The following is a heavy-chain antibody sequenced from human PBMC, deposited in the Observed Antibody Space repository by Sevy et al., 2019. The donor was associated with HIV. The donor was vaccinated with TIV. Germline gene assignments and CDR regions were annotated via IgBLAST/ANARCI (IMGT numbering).Heavy chain of an antibody. Sequence: GGSLRLSCAASGFSFNSYWMHWVRQVPGKGLEWVAHISDDATGTTYADSVKGRFTISRDNAKNTLYLQMNSLRAEDTALSYCHAAFQGSWGQGNLGSVSS. J-gene: IGHJ4*02. CDR1: GFSFNSYW. CDR2: ISDDATGT. CDR3: HAAFQGS. D-gene: IGHD6-25*01. V-gene: IGHV3-74*03.